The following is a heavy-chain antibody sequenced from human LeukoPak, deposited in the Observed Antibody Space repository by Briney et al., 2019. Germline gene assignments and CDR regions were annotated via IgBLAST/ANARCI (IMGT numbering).Heavy chain of an antibody. D-gene: IGHD2-2*03. CDR3: ARRFGYSSSRARGLDY. Sequence: GGSLRLSCAASGFTFSDYYMSWIRQAPGKGLEWVSDISGSSTTIYYADSVKGRFIISRDNAKNSVYLQMNSLRAEDTAVYYCARRFGYSSSRARGLDYWGQGTLVTVSS. CDR1: GFTFSDYY. V-gene: IGHV3-11*01. CDR2: ISGSSTTI. J-gene: IGHJ4*02.